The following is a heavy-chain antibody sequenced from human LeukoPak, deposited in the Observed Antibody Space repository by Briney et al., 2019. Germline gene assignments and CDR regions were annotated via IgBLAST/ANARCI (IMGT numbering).Heavy chain of an antibody. CDR2: ISESGST. Sequence: SGTLSLTCSVSGGSIRNHHWTWIRQPPGKGLEWIGYISESGSTNYNSSLENRVTLSLDPSKSRISMTLRSVTVEDTAVYYCARQDALGKFPPPYYMDVWGKGTTVIVS. V-gene: IGHV4-59*08. CDR3: ARQDALGKFPPPYYMDV. J-gene: IGHJ6*03. CDR1: GGSIRNHH. D-gene: IGHD3-16*01.